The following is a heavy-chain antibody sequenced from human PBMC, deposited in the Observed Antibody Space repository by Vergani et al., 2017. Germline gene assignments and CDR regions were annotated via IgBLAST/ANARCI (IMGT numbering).Heavy chain of an antibody. CDR1: GFSFGDYA. D-gene: IGHD5-18*01. V-gene: IGHV3-49*04. Sequence: EVQLVESGGGLVPPGRSLRLSCAASGFSFGDYAMTWVRQAPGKGLEWVAFIRNKAYGGTTEYAASVKGRFTISRDDSKRLAYLQLSGLKTEDTDVYFCSRGRGYRFGYSDYWGQGTLVTVSS. CDR2: IRNKAYGGTT. CDR3: SRGRGYRFGYSDY. J-gene: IGHJ4*02.